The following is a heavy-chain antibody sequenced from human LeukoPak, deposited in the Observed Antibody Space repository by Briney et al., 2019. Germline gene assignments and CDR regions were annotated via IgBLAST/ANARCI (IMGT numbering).Heavy chain of an antibody. Sequence: PGGSLRLSCVASGFTFINHWMNWVRQAPGKGLEWVADIKQDGSEIYYMDSVKGRFTISRDNAKNSLFLQMNSLRAEDTAVYFCARDHQRSNWVWGQGTLVTVSS. D-gene: IGHD2-8*01. CDR1: GFTFINHW. J-gene: IGHJ4*02. V-gene: IGHV3-7*01. CDR2: IKQDGSEI. CDR3: ARDHQRSNWV.